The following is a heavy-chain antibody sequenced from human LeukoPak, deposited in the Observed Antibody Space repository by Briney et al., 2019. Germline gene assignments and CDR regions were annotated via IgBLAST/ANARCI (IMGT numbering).Heavy chain of an antibody. CDR3: ARGPYIVVVPAAMPFDY. Sequence: ASVKVSCKASGGTFSSYAISWVRQAPGQGLEWMGWINPNSGGTNYAQKFQGRVTMTRDTSISTAYMELSRLRSDDTAVYYCARGPYIVVVPAAMPFDYWGQGTLVTVSS. D-gene: IGHD2-2*01. CDR2: INPNSGGT. CDR1: GGTFSSYA. J-gene: IGHJ4*02. V-gene: IGHV1-2*02.